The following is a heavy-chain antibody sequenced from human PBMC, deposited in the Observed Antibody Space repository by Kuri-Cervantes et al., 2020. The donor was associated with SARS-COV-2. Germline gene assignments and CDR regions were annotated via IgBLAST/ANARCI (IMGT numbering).Heavy chain of an antibody. V-gene: IGHV3-30*03. Sequence: GGSLRLSCAASGFTFSSYGMHGVRQAPGKGLEWVAVISYDGSNKYYADSVKGRFTISRDNSKNTLYLQMNSLRAEDTAVYYCAREPSGDGDYYYYYGMDVWGQGTTVTVSS. CDR1: GFTFSSYG. J-gene: IGHJ6*02. CDR3: AREPSGDGDYYYYYGMDV. D-gene: IGHD3-10*01. CDR2: ISYDGSNK.